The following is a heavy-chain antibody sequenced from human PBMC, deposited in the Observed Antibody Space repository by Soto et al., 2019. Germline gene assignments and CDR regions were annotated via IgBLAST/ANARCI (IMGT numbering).Heavy chain of an antibody. CDR1: GGSIRSSHTSTY. D-gene: IGHD2-2*01. J-gene: IGHJ5*02. Sequence: PSETLSLTCSVSGGSIRSSHTSTYWTWVRQPPGKGLEWIGYIFHGGSTYYHPSLRSRVTISVDRSRTQFSLKMSSVTAADTAVYYCARGRVVVPAAVMFNCLDPWGQGALVTVSS. V-gene: IGHV4-30-2*01. CDR2: IFHGGST. CDR3: ARGRVVVPAAVMFNCLDP.